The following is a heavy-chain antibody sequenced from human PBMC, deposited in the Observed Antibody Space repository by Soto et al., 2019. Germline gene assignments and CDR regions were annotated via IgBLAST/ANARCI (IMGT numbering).Heavy chain of an antibody. J-gene: IGHJ4*02. CDR3: AGIYSGSPGGTLRY. D-gene: IGHD1-26*01. CDR1: GGSISSGGYY. V-gene: IGHV4-31*03. CDR2: LYYSGST. Sequence: QVQLQESGPGLVKPSQTLSLTCTVSGGSISSGGYYWSWIRQHPGKGMEWIGYLYYSGSTYYNPSLKSRVTISVDPSKSQFSLKLSSVTAADTAVYYCAGIYSGSPGGTLRYWGQGTLVTVSS.